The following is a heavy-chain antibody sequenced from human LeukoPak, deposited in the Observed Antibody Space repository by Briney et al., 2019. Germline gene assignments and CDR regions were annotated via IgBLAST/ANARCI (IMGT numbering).Heavy chain of an antibody. V-gene: IGHV3-9*01. CDR1: GFTFDDYV. CDR3: ARELREGSSGWFYYYYGMDV. D-gene: IGHD6-19*01. CDR2: ISWNSGNI. Sequence: GRSLRLSCAASGFTFDDYVMHWVRQAPGKGLEWVSGISWNSGNIDYADSVKGRFTISRDNAKNSLYLQMNSLRAEDTAVYYCARELREGSSGWFYYYYGMDVWGQGTTVTVSS. J-gene: IGHJ6*02.